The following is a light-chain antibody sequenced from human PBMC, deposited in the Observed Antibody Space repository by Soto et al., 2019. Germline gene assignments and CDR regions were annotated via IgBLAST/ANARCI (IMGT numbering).Light chain of an antibody. CDR3: QQSYTTPLT. V-gene: IGKV3-20*01. CDR1: QSVSSSY. CDR2: GAS. Sequence: EIVLTQSPGTLSLSPGETATLSCRASQSVSSSYLAWYQQKPGQAPRLLIYGASSRDTGIPDRFSGSGSGTDFTLTISSLEPEDFAAYYCQQSYTTPLTFGQGTQLDIK. J-gene: IGKJ1*01.